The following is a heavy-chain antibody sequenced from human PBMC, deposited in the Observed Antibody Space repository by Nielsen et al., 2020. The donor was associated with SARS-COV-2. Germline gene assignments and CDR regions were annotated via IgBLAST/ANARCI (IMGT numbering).Heavy chain of an antibody. CDR3: ARSLWQQLVFDY. CDR1: GGSISSGGYY. Sequence: SETLSLTCTVSGGSISSGGYYWSWVRQHPGKGLEWIGYIYYSGSTYYNPSLKSRVTISVDTSKNQFSLKLSSVTAADTAVYYCARSLWQQLVFDYWGQGTLVTVSS. J-gene: IGHJ4*02. D-gene: IGHD6-13*01. CDR2: IYYSGST. V-gene: IGHV4-31*03.